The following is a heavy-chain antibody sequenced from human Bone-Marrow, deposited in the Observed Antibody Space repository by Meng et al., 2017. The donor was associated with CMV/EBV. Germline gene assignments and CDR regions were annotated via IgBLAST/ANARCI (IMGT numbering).Heavy chain of an antibody. CDR3: ARVFRGYYGMDV. CDR2: ISPNSGGT. J-gene: IGHJ6*02. D-gene: IGHD1-14*01. V-gene: IGHV1-2*02. Sequence: ASVKVSCKASGYTFTDYYMHWVRQAPGQGLEWMGWISPNSGGTNYAQKFEGRVTMTSDTSISTTDMGLSRLRSDDTAVYYCARVFRGYYGMDVWGQGTTVTVSS. CDR1: GYTFTDYY.